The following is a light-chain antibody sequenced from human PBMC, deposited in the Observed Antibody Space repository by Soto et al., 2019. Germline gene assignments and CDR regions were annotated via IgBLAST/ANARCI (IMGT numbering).Light chain of an antibody. J-gene: IGKJ4*01. CDR2: DAS. Sequence: EIVLTQSPATLSLSPGERATLSCRASQSINRHLAWYRQKPGQAPRLLIYDASNRATGIPARFSGSGSGTDFTLTIISLEPQDFGVYYCQQRSNWPPVTFGVGTKVEIK. CDR3: QQRSNWPPVT. V-gene: IGKV3-11*01. CDR1: QSINRH.